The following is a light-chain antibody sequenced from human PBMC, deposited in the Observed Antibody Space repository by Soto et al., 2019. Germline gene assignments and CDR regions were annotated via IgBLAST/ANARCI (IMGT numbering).Light chain of an antibody. Sequence: EIAVTQTPLSLPVTPGEPASISCRSSQSLLHINGYNYLDWYLQKPGQAPQLLIYVASNRACGVPERFSGSGSGTDFTLKISRVEAEDFGVYYCIQTLQTPLTFGGGTKVDIK. CDR1: QSLLHINGYNY. V-gene: IGKV2-28*01. CDR2: VAS. CDR3: IQTLQTPLT. J-gene: IGKJ4*01.